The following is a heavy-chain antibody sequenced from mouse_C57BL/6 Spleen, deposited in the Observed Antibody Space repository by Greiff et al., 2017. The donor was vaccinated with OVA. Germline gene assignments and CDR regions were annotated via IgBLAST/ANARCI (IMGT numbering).Heavy chain of an antibody. V-gene: IGHV1-64*01. CDR1: GYTFTSYW. CDR3: ARGLYYDYDGYYFDY. CDR2: IHPDSGST. J-gene: IGHJ2*01. D-gene: IGHD2-4*01. Sequence: QVQLQQPGAELVKPGASVKLSCKASGYTFTSYWMHWVKQRPGQGLEWIGMIHPDSGSTNYNEKFKSKATLTVDKSSSTAYMQLSSLTSEDSAVYAGARGLYYDYDGYYFDYWGQGTTLTVSA.